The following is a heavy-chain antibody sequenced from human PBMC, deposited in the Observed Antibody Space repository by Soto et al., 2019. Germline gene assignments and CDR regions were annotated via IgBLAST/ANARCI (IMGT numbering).Heavy chain of an antibody. CDR1: GGSISSYY. Sequence: PSETLSLTCTVSGGSISSYYWSWIRQPAGKGLEWIGRIYTSGSTNYNPSLKSRVTMSVDTSKNQFSLKLSSVTAADTAVYYCARAHSGHDSSYYGMDVCGQGTTVTVSS. D-gene: IGHD5-12*01. CDR3: ARAHSGHDSSYYGMDV. V-gene: IGHV4-4*07. J-gene: IGHJ6*02. CDR2: IYTSGST.